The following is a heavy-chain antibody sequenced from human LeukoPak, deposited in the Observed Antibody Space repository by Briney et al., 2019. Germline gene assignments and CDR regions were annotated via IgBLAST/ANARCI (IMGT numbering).Heavy chain of an antibody. CDR2: IYYSGST. V-gene: IGHV4-59*01. J-gene: IGHJ4*02. CDR1: GGSISSYY. Sequence: MASETLSLTCTVSGGSISSYYLSWIRQPPGKGLEWIGYIYYSGSTNYNPSLKSRVTISADTSKNQFSLKLNSVTAADTAVYYCARAREWLLPYYFDYWGQGTLVTVSS. CDR3: ARAREWLLPYYFDY. D-gene: IGHD5-12*01.